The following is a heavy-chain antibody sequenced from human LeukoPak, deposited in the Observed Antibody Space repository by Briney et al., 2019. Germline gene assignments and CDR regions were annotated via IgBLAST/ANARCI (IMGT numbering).Heavy chain of an antibody. D-gene: IGHD3-9*01. J-gene: IGHJ3*02. CDR3: AIGRDFSSTNWLSGFYI. CDR1: GYSFTSYW. CDR2: IHPGDSDT. V-gene: IGHV5-51*01. Sequence: KHGESLKISCQGSGYSFTSYWIGWVRQMPGKGLEWLGIIHPGDSDTKYRPSFQGQVTLSADRSISTVYLQWSSLKASDTAMYYCAIGRDFSSTNWLSGFYIWGQRTMVIVSS.